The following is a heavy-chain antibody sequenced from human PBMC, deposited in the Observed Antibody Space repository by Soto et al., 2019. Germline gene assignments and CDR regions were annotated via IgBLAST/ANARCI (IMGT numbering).Heavy chain of an antibody. CDR2: IYWDVDK. CDR1: GFSFSTSQVG. Sequence: QITLNESGPTLVKPTQTLTLTCTFSGFSFSTSQVGVGWIRQPPGKAQEGLALIYWDVDKRYSTSLTSRLSTPNDPSKNQVVLTMTNMDPVDTATSYFAHRPGGYLSGWDNGYFDYWGRGAMVTVSS. J-gene: IGHJ4*02. V-gene: IGHV2-5*02. D-gene: IGHD6-19*01. CDR3: AHRPGGYLSGWDNGYFDY.